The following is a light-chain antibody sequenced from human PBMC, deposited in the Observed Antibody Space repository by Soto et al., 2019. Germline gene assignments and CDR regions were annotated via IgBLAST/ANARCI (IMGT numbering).Light chain of an antibody. J-gene: IGLJ1*01. CDR2: DDT. CDR1: SIGSKS. Sequence: SYELTQPPSVSVAPGQTASIACGGDSIGSKSVNWYQQRPGQAPVVVVYDDTDRPTGIPERFSGSNSGNTATLTITRVEAGDEADYYCQVWDGRSFQGVFGPGTKAT. CDR3: QVWDGRSFQGV. V-gene: IGLV3-21*02.